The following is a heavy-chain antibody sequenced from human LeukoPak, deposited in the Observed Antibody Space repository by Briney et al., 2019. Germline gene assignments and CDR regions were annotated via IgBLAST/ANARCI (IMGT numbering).Heavy chain of an antibody. D-gene: IGHD4-17*01. CDR1: GFTFSSYN. V-gene: IGHV3-21*01. Sequence: PGGSLRLSCAASGFTFSSYNMNWVRQAPGKGLEWVSSISSSSSYIYYADSVRGRFTISRDNAKNSLYLQMNSLRAEDTAVYYCAKGGATVIDYWGQGTLVTVSS. J-gene: IGHJ4*02. CDR3: AKGGATVIDY. CDR2: ISSSSSYI.